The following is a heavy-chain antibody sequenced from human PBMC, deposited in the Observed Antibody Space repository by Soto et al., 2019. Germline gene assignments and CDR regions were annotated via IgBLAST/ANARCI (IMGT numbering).Heavy chain of an antibody. J-gene: IGHJ3*02. CDR2: IYPGDSDT. V-gene: IGHV5-51*01. CDR3: ARVEIPGYSSSWILGAFDI. CDR1: GYSFTSYW. D-gene: IGHD6-13*01. Sequence: GESLKISCKGSGYSFTSYWIGWVRQMPGKGLEWMGIIYPGDSDTRYSPSFQGQVTISADKSISTAYLQWSSLKASDTAMYYCARVEIPGYSSSWILGAFDIWGQGTMVTVSS.